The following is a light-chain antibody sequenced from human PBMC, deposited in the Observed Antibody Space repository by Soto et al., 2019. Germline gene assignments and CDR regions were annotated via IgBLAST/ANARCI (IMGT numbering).Light chain of an antibody. Sequence: DIQMTQSPSSLSASVGDRVTITCRASQSIITYLNWYQQKPGKAPKLLIYGASTLQSGVPSRFSGSVSGTDFTLTISSLQPEDFATYYCQQSYSAPRYTFGQGTKLETK. J-gene: IGKJ2*01. CDR3: QQSYSAPRYT. CDR2: GAS. V-gene: IGKV1-39*01. CDR1: QSIITY.